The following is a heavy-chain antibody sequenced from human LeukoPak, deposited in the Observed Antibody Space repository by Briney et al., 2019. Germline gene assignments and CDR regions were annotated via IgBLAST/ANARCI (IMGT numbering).Heavy chain of an antibody. D-gene: IGHD3-22*01. V-gene: IGHV3-30*18. Sequence: QPGGSLRLSCAASGFTFSSYGMHWVRQAPGKGLEWVAVISYDGSNKYYADSVKGRFTISRDNSKNTLYLQMNSLRAEDTAVYYCAKATGWLLLSAIDYWGQGTLVTVSS. CDR2: ISYDGSNK. CDR1: GFTFSSYG. CDR3: AKATGWLLLSAIDY. J-gene: IGHJ4*02.